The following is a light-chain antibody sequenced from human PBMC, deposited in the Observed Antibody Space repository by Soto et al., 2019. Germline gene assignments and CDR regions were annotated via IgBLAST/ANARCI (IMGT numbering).Light chain of an antibody. J-gene: IGLJ3*02. CDR1: SSDVGGYNY. CDR3: CSYAGNSLWV. Sequence: QSVLTQPRSVSGSPGQSVTISCTGTSSDVGGYNYVSWYQQHPGKAPKLMIYDVSKWPSGVPDRFSGSKSGNTASLTISGLQAEDEADYYCCSYAGNSLWVFGGGTNLTVL. V-gene: IGLV2-11*01. CDR2: DVS.